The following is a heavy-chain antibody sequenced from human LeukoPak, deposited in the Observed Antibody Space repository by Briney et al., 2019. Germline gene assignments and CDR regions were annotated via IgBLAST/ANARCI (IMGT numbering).Heavy chain of an antibody. CDR3: ARSSPGNWFDP. CDR1: GGSISSYY. D-gene: IGHD6-6*01. Sequence: PSETLSLTCTVSGGSISSYYWSWIRQPRGKGLEWIGYIYYSGSTNYNPSLKSRVTISVDTSKNQFSLKLSSVTAADTAVYYCARSSPGNWFDPWGQGTLVTVSS. V-gene: IGHV4-59*01. J-gene: IGHJ5*02. CDR2: IYYSGST.